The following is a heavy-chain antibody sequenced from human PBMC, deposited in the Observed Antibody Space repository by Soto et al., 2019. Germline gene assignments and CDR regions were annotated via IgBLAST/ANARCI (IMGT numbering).Heavy chain of an antibody. Sequence: PGESLKISCKGSGYSFTSYWIGWVRQMPGKGLEWMGIIYPGDSDTRYSPSFQGQVTISADKSISTAYLQWSSLKASDTAMYYCARYVFFEDKSMNTYYMDVWGKGTTVTVSS. CDR2: IYPGDSDT. CDR3: ARYVFFEDKSMNTYYMDV. V-gene: IGHV5-51*01. J-gene: IGHJ6*03. D-gene: IGHD3-10*02. CDR1: GYSFTSYW.